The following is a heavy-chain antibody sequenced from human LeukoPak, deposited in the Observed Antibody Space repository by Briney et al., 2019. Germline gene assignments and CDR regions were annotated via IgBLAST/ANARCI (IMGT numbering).Heavy chain of an antibody. J-gene: IGHJ6*02. Sequence: ASVKVSCKASGYTFTSYGISWVRQAPGQGLEWMGWISAYNGNTNYARKLQGRVTMTTDTSTSTAYMELGSLRSDDTAVYYCARDRSYIVGATSFYYYYGMDVWGQGTTVTVSS. CDR3: ARDRSYIVGATSFYYYYGMDV. D-gene: IGHD1-26*01. V-gene: IGHV1-18*01. CDR2: ISAYNGNT. CDR1: GYTFTSYG.